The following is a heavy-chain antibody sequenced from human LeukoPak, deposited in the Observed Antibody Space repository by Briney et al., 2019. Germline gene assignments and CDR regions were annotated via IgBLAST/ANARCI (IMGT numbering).Heavy chain of an antibody. D-gene: IGHD3-16*01. V-gene: IGHV3-48*03. CDR1: GILFTN. J-gene: IGHJ6*02. CDR2: LSSSGSTN. CDR3: ARNWVPSVYSYYYGMDV. Sequence: GGSLRLSCAASGILFTNFWVRQAPGKGLGWVSYLSSSGSTNYYADSVKGRFTISRDNAKNSLYLQMNSLRVEDTAVYYCARNWVPSVYSYYYGMDVWGQGTTVTVSS.